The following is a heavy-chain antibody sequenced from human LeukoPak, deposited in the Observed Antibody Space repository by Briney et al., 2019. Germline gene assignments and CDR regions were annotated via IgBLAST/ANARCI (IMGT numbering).Heavy chain of an antibody. CDR3: ARYSNYGDYYYYYMDV. V-gene: IGHV4-59*01. D-gene: IGHD4-11*01. Sequence: SQTLSLTCTVSGGSISSYYWSWIRQPPGKGLEWIGYIYYSGSTNYNPSLKSRVTISVDTSKNQFSLKLSSVTAADTAVYYCARYSNYGDYYYYYMDVWGKGTTVTVSS. CDR1: GGSISSYY. CDR2: IYYSGST. J-gene: IGHJ6*03.